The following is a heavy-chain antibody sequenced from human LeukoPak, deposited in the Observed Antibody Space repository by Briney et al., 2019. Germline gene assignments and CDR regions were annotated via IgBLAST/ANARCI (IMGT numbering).Heavy chain of an antibody. J-gene: IGHJ3*02. V-gene: IGHV3-23*01. CDR3: AKKGRGNDAFDI. CDR1: GFTFSDYY. Sequence: PGGSLRLSCAASGFTFSDYYMSWIRQAPGKGLEWVSGISGGGINTYYADSAKGRFTISRDNSKDTLWLQMNSLRVEDTAVYYCAKKGRGNDAFDIWGQGTMVTVSS. CDR2: ISGGGINT. D-gene: IGHD3-10*01.